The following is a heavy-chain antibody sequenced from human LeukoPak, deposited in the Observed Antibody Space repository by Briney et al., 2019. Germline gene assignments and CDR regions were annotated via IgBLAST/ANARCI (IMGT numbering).Heavy chain of an antibody. J-gene: IGHJ5*02. CDR1: GGSISIYY. Sequence: PSETLSLTCTVSGGSISIYYWSWIRQPPGKGLEWIGYIYYSGSTNYNPSLKSRVTISVDTSKNQFSLKLSSVTAADTAVYYCARVGSSGWYDNWFDPWGQGTLVTVSS. D-gene: IGHD6-19*01. CDR3: ARVGSSGWYDNWFDP. CDR2: IYYSGST. V-gene: IGHV4-59*01.